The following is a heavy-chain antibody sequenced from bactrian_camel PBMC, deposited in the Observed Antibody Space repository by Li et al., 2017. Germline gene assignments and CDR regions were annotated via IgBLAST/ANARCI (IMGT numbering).Heavy chain of an antibody. D-gene: IGHD2*01. J-gene: IGHJ4*01. CDR3: AAFSSSCAISRPDEFKY. Sequence: HVQLVESGGESVQAGGSLRLTCETSGLPSHTLWMGWLRQAPGAERAGVAAIDSDGSTHYARSVAGRFTISKDNAKNTLYLQMDNLKPEDTGTYYCAAFSSSCAISRPDEFKYWGQGTQVTVS. V-gene: IGHV3S57*01. CDR2: IDSDGST. CDR1: GLPSHTLW.